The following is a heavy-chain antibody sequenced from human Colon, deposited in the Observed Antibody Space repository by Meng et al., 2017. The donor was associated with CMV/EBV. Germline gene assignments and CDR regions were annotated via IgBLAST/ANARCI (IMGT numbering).Heavy chain of an antibody. Sequence: SETLSLTCTVSGGSISSSSYYWGWIRQPPGKGLEWIGSIYYSGSTYYNPSLKSRVTISVDTSKNQFSLKLSSVTAADTAVYYCASYYDFWSAPLPTYGMDVWGQGTTVTVSS. CDR1: GGSISSSSYY. D-gene: IGHD3-3*01. CDR3: ASYYDFWSAPLPTYGMDV. CDR2: IYYSGST. V-gene: IGHV4-39*07. J-gene: IGHJ6*02.